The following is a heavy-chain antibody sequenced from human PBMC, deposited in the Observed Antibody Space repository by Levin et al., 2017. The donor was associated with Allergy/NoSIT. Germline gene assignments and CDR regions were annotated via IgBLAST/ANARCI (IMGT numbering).Heavy chain of an antibody. CDR1: GFTFRHYW. D-gene: IGHD2-21*01. CDR3: ARHCCGGDFYGLDV. V-gene: IGHV3-74*01. Sequence: GGSLRLSCAASGFTFRHYWMHWVRQVPGKGLVWVSRINSDGTYRSYPDSVKGRFTVSRDNAENTVSLEMNGLRADDTAVYYCARHCCGGDFYGLDVWGQGTTVTVSS. J-gene: IGHJ6*02. CDR2: INSDGTYR.